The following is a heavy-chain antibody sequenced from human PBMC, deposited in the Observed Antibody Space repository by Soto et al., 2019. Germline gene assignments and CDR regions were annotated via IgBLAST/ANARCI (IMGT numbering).Heavy chain of an antibody. CDR3: ARSPREYSGYDYPGGVDY. Sequence: SETLSLTCTVSGGSISSYYWSWIRQPPGKGLEWIGYIYYSGSTNYNPSLKSRVTISVDTSKNQFSLKLSSVTAADTAVYYCARSPREYSGYDYPGGVDYWGQGTLVTVSS. D-gene: IGHD5-12*01. V-gene: IGHV4-59*01. CDR1: GGSISSYY. J-gene: IGHJ4*02. CDR2: IYYSGST.